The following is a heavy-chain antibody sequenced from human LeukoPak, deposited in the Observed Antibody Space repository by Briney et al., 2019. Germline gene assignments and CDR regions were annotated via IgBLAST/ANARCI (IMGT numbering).Heavy chain of an antibody. J-gene: IGHJ3*02. CDR2: IGATGGST. V-gene: IGHV3-23*01. Sequence: GGSLRLSCAASGFTFAGCTMNWVRQAPGKGLEWVSGIGATGGSTFYADSVKGRFTISRDNSKNTLYLQINSLRAEDTAIYYCAKDLGQRWLQSDAFDIWGQGTMVTVSS. D-gene: IGHD5-12*01. CDR3: AKDLGQRWLQSDAFDI. CDR1: GFTFAGCT.